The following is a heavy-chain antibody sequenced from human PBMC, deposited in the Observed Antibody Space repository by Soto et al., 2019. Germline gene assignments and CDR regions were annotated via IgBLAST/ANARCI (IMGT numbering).Heavy chain of an antibody. CDR2: ISAYYGTT. V-gene: IGHV1-18*04. J-gene: IGHJ4*02. CDR1: GYTFTTYG. Sequence: QVQLMQSGAEVKKPGASVKVSCKASGYTFTTYGITWVRQAPGQGPEWMGWISAYYGTTDYAQKFQGRVTLTRDTSTSTAFMELRSLRSDDTAVYYCTREVVLGGVIANGYWGQGTLVTVSS. D-gene: IGHD3-16*02. CDR3: TREVVLGGVIANGY.